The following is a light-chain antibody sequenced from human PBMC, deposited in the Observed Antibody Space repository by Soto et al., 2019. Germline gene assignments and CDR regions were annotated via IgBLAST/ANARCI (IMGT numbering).Light chain of an antibody. J-gene: IGKJ5*01. CDR1: QSIHTS. Sequence: LTQSPATLSLSPGERATLSCRASQSIHTSLAWYQQKSGKPPRLVIYDSTLRANGVPDRFGGSRSGTEFTLTINSLEPEDFAVYYCQQRNVWPPITFGQGTRLEVK. CDR2: DST. V-gene: IGKV3-11*01. CDR3: QQRNVWPPIT.